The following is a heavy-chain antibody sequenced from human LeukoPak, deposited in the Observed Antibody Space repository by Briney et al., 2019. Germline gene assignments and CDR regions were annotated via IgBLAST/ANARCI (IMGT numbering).Heavy chain of an antibody. CDR1: GFTFSSYA. CDR3: AKGRSGRSRSWYFDL. D-gene: IGHD6-19*01. CDR2: ISGSGGST. V-gene: IGHV3-23*01. Sequence: PGGSLRLSCAASGFTFSSYAMSWVRQAPGKGLEWVSAISGSGGSTYYADSVKGRFTTSRDNSKNTLYLQMNSLRAEDTAVYYCAKGRSGRSRSWYFDLWGRGTLVTVSS. J-gene: IGHJ2*01.